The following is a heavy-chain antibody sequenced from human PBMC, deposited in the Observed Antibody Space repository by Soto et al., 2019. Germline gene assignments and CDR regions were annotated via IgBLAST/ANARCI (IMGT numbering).Heavy chain of an antibody. CDR3: ARGDYDFWSSHSKGPDY. CDR2: IRSKANSYAT. CDR1: GFTFSGSV. Sequence: EVQLVESGGGLVQPGGSLKVSCAASGFTFSGSVMHWVRQASGKGLEWVGRIRSKANSYATAYAVSVKGRFTISRDDSRNTAYLQMNSLNTEDTAVYYCARGDYDFWSSHSKGPDYWGHGTEVTVSS. D-gene: IGHD3-3*01. V-gene: IGHV3-73*02. J-gene: IGHJ4*01.